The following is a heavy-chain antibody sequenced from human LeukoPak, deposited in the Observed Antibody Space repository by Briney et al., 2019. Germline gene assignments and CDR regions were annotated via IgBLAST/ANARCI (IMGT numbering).Heavy chain of an antibody. CDR3: AKSSGYGGIDFDY. CDR1: GFTFSSFR. V-gene: IGHV3-7*02. J-gene: IGHJ4*02. D-gene: IGHD4-23*01. CDR2: IKQDGSDK. Sequence: GGSLRLSCAASGFTFSSFRMSWVRQAPGKGLEWVANIKQDGSDKYYMDSVKGRFTISKDIPKNSLYLQMNSLRAEDTAVYYCAKSSGYGGIDFDYWGLGTLATVSS.